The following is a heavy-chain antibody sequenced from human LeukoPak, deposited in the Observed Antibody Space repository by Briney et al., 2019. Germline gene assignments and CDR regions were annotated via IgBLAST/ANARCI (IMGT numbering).Heavy chain of an antibody. D-gene: IGHD1-26*01. Sequence: GSLRLSCAASGFSFSSYAMSWVRQSPGKGLEWIGEIYHSGSTNYNPSLKSRVTISVDKSKNQFSLKLTSVTAADTAVYYCARGVYGEIDYWGQGTLVTVSS. CDR2: IYHSGST. CDR3: ARGVYGEIDY. V-gene: IGHV4-4*02. CDR1: GFSFSSYAM. J-gene: IGHJ4*02.